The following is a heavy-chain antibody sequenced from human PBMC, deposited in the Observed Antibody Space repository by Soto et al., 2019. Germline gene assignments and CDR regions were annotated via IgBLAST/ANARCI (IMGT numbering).Heavy chain of an antibody. CDR3: ATLPPRIVVVVLPIPS. V-gene: IGHV4-4*02. CDR1: GGSISSTNW. Sequence: QVQLQQSGPRLARPSGTLSLTCVVSGGSISSTNWWTWVRQTPVKGLEGIGEVYHTGSTKYNPSLKNRVTISLDKSTNQFSLNLKSVTAADTAVYYCATLPPRIVVVVLPIPSWGQGTLVTVSS. D-gene: IGHD2-15*01. J-gene: IGHJ4*02. CDR2: VYHTGST.